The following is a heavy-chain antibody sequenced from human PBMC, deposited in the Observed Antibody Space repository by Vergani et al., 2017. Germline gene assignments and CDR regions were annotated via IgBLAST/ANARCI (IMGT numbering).Heavy chain of an antibody. V-gene: IGHV3-33*01. Sequence: QVQLVESGGGVVQPGRSLRLSCAASGFTFSSYGMHWVRQAPGKGLEWVAVIWYDGSNKYYADSVKGRFTISRDNSKNTLYLQMNSLRAEDTAVYYCAREIEGVNCSSTSCNTFYYYYGMDVWGQGTTVTVSS. D-gene: IGHD2-2*01. J-gene: IGHJ6*02. CDR3: AREIEGVNCSSTSCNTFYYYYGMDV. CDR1: GFTFSSYG. CDR2: IWYDGSNK.